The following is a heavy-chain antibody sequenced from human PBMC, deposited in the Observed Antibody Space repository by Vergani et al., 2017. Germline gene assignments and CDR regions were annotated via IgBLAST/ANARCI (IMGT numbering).Heavy chain of an antibody. J-gene: IGHJ6*04. CDR1: GFTVSSNY. CDR3: ARAFYDSPEVDV. V-gene: IGHV3-53*02. CDR2: IYSGGST. D-gene: IGHD2/OR15-2a*01. Sequence: ELQLVETGGGLIQPGGSLRLSCAASGFTVSSNYMSWVRQAPGKGLEWVSVIYSGGSTYYADSVKGRFTISRDNSKNTLYLQMNSLRAEDTAVYYCARAFYDSPEVDVWGKGTTVTVSS.